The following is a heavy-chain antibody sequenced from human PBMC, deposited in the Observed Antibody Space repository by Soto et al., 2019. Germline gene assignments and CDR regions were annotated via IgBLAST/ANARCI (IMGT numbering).Heavy chain of an antibody. D-gene: IGHD6-19*01. CDR3: SIRHSSGWFALFDF. V-gene: IGHV4-4*02. CDR1: SGSISSSNW. Sequence: SETLSLACAVSSGSISSSNWWSWVRQPPGKGLEWIGEVYHSGSTNYNPSLKSRVTISVDKSKNQFSLKLSSVAAADTAVYYCSIRHSSGWFALFDFCGQGSLVIGSS. J-gene: IGHJ5*01. CDR2: VYHSGST.